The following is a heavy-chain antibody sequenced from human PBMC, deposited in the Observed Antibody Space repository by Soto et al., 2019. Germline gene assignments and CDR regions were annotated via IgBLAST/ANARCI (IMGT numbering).Heavy chain of an antibody. CDR2: INKSGGSR. J-gene: IGHJ4*02. CDR1: GFTFDTFA. CDR3: VQGAEMPTIPFDY. D-gene: IGHD1-1*01. Sequence: EVLLLESGGGLVPRGGSLRLSCEASGFTFDTFAMSWVRQAPGRGLEWVSRINKSGGSRYYSDSVRGRFTVSRDNSKNTLFLQINSLRDEDTATYYCVQGAEMPTIPFDYWGQGALVTVSS. V-gene: IGHV3-23*01.